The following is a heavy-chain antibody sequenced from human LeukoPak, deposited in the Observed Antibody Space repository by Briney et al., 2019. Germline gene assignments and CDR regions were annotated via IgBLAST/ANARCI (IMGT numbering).Heavy chain of an antibody. CDR1: GGSISSSNW. CDR2: IFDSGDT. J-gene: IGHJ4*02. Sequence: SETLSLTCAVSGGSISSSNWWSWVRQPPGKGLEWIGNIFDSGDTNYNPSLQSRVTISVDTSKKQFSLKLRSVTAADTAVYYCTRRLSNGATLNYFDYWGQGTLVTVSS. CDR3: TRRLSNGATLNYFDY. D-gene: IGHD4/OR15-4a*01. V-gene: IGHV4-4*02.